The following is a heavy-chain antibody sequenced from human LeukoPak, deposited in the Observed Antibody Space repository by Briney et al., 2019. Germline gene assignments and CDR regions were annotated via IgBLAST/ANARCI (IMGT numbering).Heavy chain of an antibody. V-gene: IGHV4-34*01. D-gene: IGHD3-22*01. CDR2: INRSGSP. CDR1: GGSLSGYY. CDR3: ARDADSSGYSASS. J-gene: IGHJ5*02. Sequence: SETLSLTYAVFGGSLSGYYWSWIRQPPGKGLEWIAEINRSGSPNYNPSLKSRVTISVDTSKNQFSLKLSSVTAADTAVYYCARDADSSGYSASSWGQGTLVTVSS.